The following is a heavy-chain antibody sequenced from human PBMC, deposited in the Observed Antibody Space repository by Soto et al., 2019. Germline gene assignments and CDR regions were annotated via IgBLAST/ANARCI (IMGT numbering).Heavy chain of an antibody. CDR2: IIPIFGTA. V-gene: IGHV1-69*06. D-gene: IGHD3-10*01. Sequence: SVKVSCKASGGTFSSYAISWVRQAPGQGLEWMGGIIPIFGTANYAQKFQGRVTITADKSTSTAYMELSSLRSEDTAVYYCARVVENYYGSGSYSPRFDYWGQGTLVTVS. J-gene: IGHJ4*02. CDR1: GGTFSSYA. CDR3: ARVVENYYGSGSYSPRFDY.